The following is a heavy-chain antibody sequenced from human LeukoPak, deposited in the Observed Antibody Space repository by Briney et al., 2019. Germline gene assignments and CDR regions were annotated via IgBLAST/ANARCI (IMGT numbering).Heavy chain of an antibody. CDR3: ARGSRSWYDFDY. V-gene: IGHV1-2*02. CDR1: GYTFTGYY. CDR2: INANSGGT. J-gene: IGHJ4*02. Sequence: ASVKVSCKASGYTFTGYYMHWVRQAPGQGLEWMGWINANSGGTSSAQKFQGRVTMTRDTSISTAYMELTRLKSDDTAVYYCARGSRSWYDFDYWGQGTLVTVSS. D-gene: IGHD6-13*01.